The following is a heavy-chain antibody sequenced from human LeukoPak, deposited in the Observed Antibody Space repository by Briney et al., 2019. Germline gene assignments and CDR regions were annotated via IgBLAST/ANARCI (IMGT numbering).Heavy chain of an antibody. D-gene: IGHD2-21*02. CDR3: ARDRWVGCGGDCYAYYFDY. J-gene: IGHJ4*02. V-gene: IGHV1-18*01. Sequence: ASVKVSCKASGYTFSSYGISWIRQAPGQGLEWMGWISGYNENINYAQKVQGRVTMTTDTSTSTAYLELRSLTSDDTAVYYCARDRWVGCGGDCYAYYFDYWGQGTLVTVSS. CDR2: ISGYNENI. CDR1: GYTFSSYG.